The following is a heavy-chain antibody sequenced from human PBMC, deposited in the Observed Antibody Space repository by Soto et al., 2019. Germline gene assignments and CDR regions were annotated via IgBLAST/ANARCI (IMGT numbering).Heavy chain of an antibody. CDR1: GFTFNSHT. CDR2: ISYDGSYK. J-gene: IGHJ6*02. CDR3: ARDGLTAFWMIPPSDVDV. Sequence: QVQLVESGGGVVQWGGSVRLSCTASGFTFNSHTMHGVRQAPGEGLEWVAVISYDGSYKFYADSVKGRFTISRGNAKSMLYLQMNRLTAADTAIYYCARDGLTAFWMIPPSDVDVCGQGTTVTVSS. D-gene: IGHD3-3*01. V-gene: IGHV3-30-3*01.